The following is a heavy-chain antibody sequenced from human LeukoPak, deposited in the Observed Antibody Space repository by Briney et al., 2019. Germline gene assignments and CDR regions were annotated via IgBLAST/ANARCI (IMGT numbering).Heavy chain of an antibody. CDR1: GFTFSSYA. V-gene: IGHV3-64*01. J-gene: IGHJ6*03. D-gene: IGHD5-18*01. CDR2: ISSNGGST. Sequence: GGSLRLSCAASGFTFSSYAMHWVRQAPGKGLEYVSAISSNGGSTYYANSVKGRFTISRDNSKNTLYLQMGSLRAEDTAVYYCAKTRIQLWTYYMDVWGKGTTVTISS. CDR3: AKTRIQLWTYYMDV.